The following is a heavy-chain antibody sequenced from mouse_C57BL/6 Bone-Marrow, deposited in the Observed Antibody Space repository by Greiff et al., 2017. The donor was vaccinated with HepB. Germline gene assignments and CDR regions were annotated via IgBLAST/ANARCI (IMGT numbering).Heavy chain of an antibody. V-gene: IGHV5-17*01. CDR2: ISSGSSTL. J-gene: IGHJ2*01. CDR1: GFTFSDYE. D-gene: IGHD1-1*01. CDR3: ARGYYYGSSY. Sequence: EVQRVESGGGLVKPGGSLKLSCAASGFTFSDYEMHWVRQAPEKGLEWVAYISSGSSTLYYADTVKGRFTISRDNAKNTLFLQMTSLRSEDTAMYYCARGYYYGSSYWGQGTTLTVSS.